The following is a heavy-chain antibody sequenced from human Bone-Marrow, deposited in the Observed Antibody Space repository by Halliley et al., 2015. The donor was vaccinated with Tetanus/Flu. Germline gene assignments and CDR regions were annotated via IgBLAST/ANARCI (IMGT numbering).Heavy chain of an antibody. CDR3: ARLGDSSGWYGGVFH. Sequence: TLSLTCAVNAGSFTVYSWAWIRQSPGKGLEWIGDINYSGVTKYNPSLQSRVSISVDTSKRPFSLGLKSMTAADAAVYYCARLGDSSGWYGGVFHWGQGALVTVST. D-gene: IGHD6-19*01. CDR1: AGSFTVYS. J-gene: IGHJ4*02. CDR2: INYSGVT. V-gene: IGHV4-34*01.